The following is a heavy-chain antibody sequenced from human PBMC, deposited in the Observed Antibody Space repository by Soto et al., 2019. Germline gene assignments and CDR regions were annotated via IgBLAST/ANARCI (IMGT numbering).Heavy chain of an antibody. CDR1: GGTFSSYA. D-gene: IGHD3-3*01. Sequence: SVKVSCKASGGTFSSYAISWVRQAPGQGLEWMGGIIPIFGTANYAQKFQGRVTITGDESTSTAYMELSSLRSEDTAVYYCAKVKDFQRAFFGVVIMGYGMDVCGQLTTVTVSS. CDR2: IIPIFGTA. CDR3: AKVKDFQRAFFGVVIMGYGMDV. V-gene: IGHV1-69*13. J-gene: IGHJ6*02.